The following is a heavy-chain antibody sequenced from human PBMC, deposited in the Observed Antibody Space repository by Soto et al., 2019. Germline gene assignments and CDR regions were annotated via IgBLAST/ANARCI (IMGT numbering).Heavy chain of an antibody. Sequence: PGGSLRLSCSASGFTVSTYTMGWVRLAPGKGLEWVSSICSFGGTSNYADSVTGRFTISRYNSKNTLYLQMNSLRAEDTAIYYCAKRPRALLTFDYWGQGTLVTVSS. CDR3: AKRPRALLTFDY. CDR2: ICSFGGTS. J-gene: IGHJ4*02. D-gene: IGHD1-26*01. CDR1: GFTVSTYT. V-gene: IGHV3-23*01.